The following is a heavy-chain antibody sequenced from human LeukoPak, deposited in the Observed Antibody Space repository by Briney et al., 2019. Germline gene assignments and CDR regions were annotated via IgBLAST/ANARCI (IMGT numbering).Heavy chain of an antibody. CDR2: ITPFNGNT. V-gene: IGHV1-45*02. CDR1: GYTFTYRY. Sequence: SVKVSCKASGYTFTYRYLHWVRQAPGQALEWMGWITPFNGNTNYAQKFQDRVTITRDRSMSTAYMELSSLRPEDTAMYYCAGGGNSPYYFDYWGQGTLVTVSS. J-gene: IGHJ4*02. D-gene: IGHD4-23*01. CDR3: AGGGNSPYYFDY.